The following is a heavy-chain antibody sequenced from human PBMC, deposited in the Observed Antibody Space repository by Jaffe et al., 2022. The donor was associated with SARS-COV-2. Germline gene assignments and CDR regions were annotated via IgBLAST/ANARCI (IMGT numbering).Heavy chain of an antibody. D-gene: IGHD3-22*01. V-gene: IGHV2-26*01. CDR3: ARTSYYYDSSGYYRALDY. Sequence: QVTLKESGPVLVKPTETLTLTCTVSGFSLSNARMGVSWIRQPPGKALEWLAHIFSNDEKSYSTSLKSRLTISKDTSKSQVVLTMTNMDPVDTATYYCARTSYYYDSSGYYRALDYWGQGTLVTVSS. J-gene: IGHJ4*02. CDR2: IFSNDEK. CDR1: GFSLSNARMG.